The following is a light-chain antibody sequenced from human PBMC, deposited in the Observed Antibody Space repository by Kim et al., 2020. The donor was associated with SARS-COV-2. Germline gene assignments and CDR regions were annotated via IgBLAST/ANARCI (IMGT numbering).Light chain of an antibody. V-gene: IGLV4-69*01. J-gene: IGLJ3*02. CDR1: SGGSKYA. CDR3: QAWGPGIRV. Sequence: VTPASTLGSGGSKYAGAWQQQRAETRPGFLMKVNSDGSYDRGDGIPVRFSGSASGAERYLTISSLQSEDEADYYCQAWGPGIRVFGGGTQLTVL. CDR2: VNSDGSY.